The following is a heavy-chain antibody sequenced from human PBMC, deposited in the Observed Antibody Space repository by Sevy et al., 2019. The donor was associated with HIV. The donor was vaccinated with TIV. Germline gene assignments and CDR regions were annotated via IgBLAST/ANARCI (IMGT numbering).Heavy chain of an antibody. Sequence: ASVKVSCKASGRTFSNYALSWVRQAPGQGLVWMGGIIPMFGRANYVQKFQGRVTITADESTSTAYMELSSLRSEDTAVYFCARSISWYASFDSWGQGTLVTVSS. CDR1: GRTFSNYA. CDR3: ARSISWYASFDS. CDR2: IIPMFGRA. J-gene: IGHJ4*02. D-gene: IGHD6-13*01. V-gene: IGHV1-69*13.